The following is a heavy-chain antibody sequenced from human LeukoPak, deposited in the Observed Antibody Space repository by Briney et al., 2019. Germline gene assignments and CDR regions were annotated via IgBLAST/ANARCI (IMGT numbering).Heavy chain of an antibody. CDR2: INPNSGGT. D-gene: IGHD3-9*01. J-gene: IGHJ3*02. CDR1: GYTFTSYY. CDR3: ARPSYYDILTGPIDAFDI. Sequence: ASVKVSCKASGYTFTSYYMHWVRQAPGQGLEWMGWINPNSGGTNYAQKFQGRVTMTRDTSISTAYMELSRLRSDDTAVYYCARPSYYDILTGPIDAFDIWGQGTMVTVSS. V-gene: IGHV1-2*02.